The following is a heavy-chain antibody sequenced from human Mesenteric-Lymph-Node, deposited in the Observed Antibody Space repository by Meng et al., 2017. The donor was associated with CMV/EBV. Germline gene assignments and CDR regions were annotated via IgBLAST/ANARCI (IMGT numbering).Heavy chain of an antibody. D-gene: IGHD6-13*01. CDR1: GGTVSSYS. CDR2: IIHILGIA. Sequence: QVQLVQSGAEVKNPGSSVKVSCKASGGTVSSYSISCVRQAPGQGLEWMGRIIHILGIANYAEKFQGRVTITADKSTSTAYMELSSLRSEDTAVYYCAGGIEAAGSRWFDPWGQGTLVTVSS. V-gene: IGHV1-69*02. J-gene: IGHJ5*02. CDR3: AGGIEAAGSRWFDP.